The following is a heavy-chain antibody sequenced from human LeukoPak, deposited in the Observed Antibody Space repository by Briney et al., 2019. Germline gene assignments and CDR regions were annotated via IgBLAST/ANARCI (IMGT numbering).Heavy chain of an antibody. CDR1: GFSFSTYG. D-gene: IGHD2-2*01. Sequence: GGSLRLSCAASGFSFSTYGMHWVRQAPGKGLEWVAVIWNDGSNKYYEDSVKGRFTISRDNLKNTLYLQMNSLRAEDTAVYYCARASYCSSTSCYRFDYWGQGTLVTVSS. V-gene: IGHV3-33*01. CDR3: ARASYCSSTSCYRFDY. J-gene: IGHJ4*02. CDR2: IWNDGSNK.